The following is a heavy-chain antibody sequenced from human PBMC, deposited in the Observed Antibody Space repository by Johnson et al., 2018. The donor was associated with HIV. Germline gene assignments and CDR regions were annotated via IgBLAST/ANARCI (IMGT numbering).Heavy chain of an antibody. J-gene: IGHJ3*02. CDR1: GFTFSSYA. Sequence: QVQLVESGGGLVQPGGSLRLSCAASGFTFSSYAMSWVRQAPGKGLEWVSAIWYDGSNKYYADSVKGRFTISRDNSKNTLYLQMNSLRAEDTDVYYCARSGYSSSWYALSAFDIWGQGTMVTVSS. CDR2: IWYDGSNK. D-gene: IGHD6-13*01. V-gene: IGHV3-33*08. CDR3: ARSGYSSSWYALSAFDI.